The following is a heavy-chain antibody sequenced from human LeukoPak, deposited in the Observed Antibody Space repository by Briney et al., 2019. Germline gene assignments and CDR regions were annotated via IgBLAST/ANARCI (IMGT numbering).Heavy chain of an antibody. V-gene: IGHV1-2*04. J-gene: IGHJ6*02. D-gene: IGHD6-13*01. Sequence: ASVTVSCTASGYTFTGYYMHWVRQAPGQGLEWMGWINPNSGGTNYAQKFQGWVTMTRDTSISTAYMELSRLRSDDTAVYYCAREKYSSSWYPRPGMDVWGQGTTVTVSS. CDR3: AREKYSSSWYPRPGMDV. CDR1: GYTFTGYY. CDR2: INPNSGGT.